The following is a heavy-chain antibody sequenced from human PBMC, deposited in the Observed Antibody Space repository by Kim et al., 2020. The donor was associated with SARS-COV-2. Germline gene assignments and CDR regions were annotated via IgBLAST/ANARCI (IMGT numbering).Heavy chain of an antibody. CDR2: ISHSGNT. CDR1: GSSIGAGYY. J-gene: IGHJ3*01. V-gene: IGHV4-38-2*02. Sequence: SETLSLTCTVSGSSIGAGYYWAWIRQPPGRGLEWIGGISHSGNTYSNPSLQSRISISVDTSKSQFSLNVTSLTAADTAVYSCARMVISDWVAFDVWWLGT. CDR3: ARMVISDWVAFDV. D-gene: IGHD3-9*01.